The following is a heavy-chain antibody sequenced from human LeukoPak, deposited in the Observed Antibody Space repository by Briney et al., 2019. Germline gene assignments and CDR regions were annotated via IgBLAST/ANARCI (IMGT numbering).Heavy chain of an antibody. CDR2: IKQDGSEK. V-gene: IGHV3-7*05. D-gene: IGHD6-13*01. CDR3: SLEGSSWYRYFQH. CDR1: GFTFSSYA. J-gene: IGHJ1*01. Sequence: GGSLRLSCAASGFTFSSYAMSWVRQAPGKGLEWVANIKQDGSEKYYVDSVKGRFTISRDNAKNSLYLQMNSLRAEDTAVYYSSLEGSSWYRYFQHWGQGTLVTVSS.